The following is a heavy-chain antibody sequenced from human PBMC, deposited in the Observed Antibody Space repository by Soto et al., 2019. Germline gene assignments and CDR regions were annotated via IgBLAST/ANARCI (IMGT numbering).Heavy chain of an antibody. V-gene: IGHV3-33*01. CDR3: ARANLGAYCRGECRGWFDP. CDR2: IWNDGSLR. Sequence: PGGSLRLSCAGSGFSFSHYSLHWLRQSPDRGLEWVAVIWNDGSLRYYADSVKGRFTISRDNSKNKLYLEMNSLRAVYAAMYYCARANLGAYCRGECRGWFDPWGQGT. D-gene: IGHD2-21*01. J-gene: IGHJ5*02. CDR1: GFSFSHYS.